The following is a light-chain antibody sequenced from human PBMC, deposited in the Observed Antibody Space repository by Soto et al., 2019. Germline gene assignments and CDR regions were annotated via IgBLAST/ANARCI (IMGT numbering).Light chain of an antibody. V-gene: IGLV2-14*01. CDR1: SSDIGGYNY. CDR3: SSYKTSSTVVV. CDR2: GVS. Sequence: ALTQPASVSGSPGQSITISCTGTSSDIGGYNYVSWYQQYPGKAPKLMIFGVSDRPSGVSNRFSGSKSGTTASLTISGLQAEDEADYYCSSYKTSSTVVVFGGGTKLTVL. J-gene: IGLJ2*01.